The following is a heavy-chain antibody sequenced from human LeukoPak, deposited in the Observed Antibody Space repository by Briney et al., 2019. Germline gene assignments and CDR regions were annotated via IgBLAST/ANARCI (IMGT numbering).Heavy chain of an antibody. D-gene: IGHD3-10*01. V-gene: IGHV4-34*01. CDR1: GGSFSGYY. J-gene: IGHJ5*02. Sequence: SETLSLTCAVYGGSFSGYYWSWIRQPPGKGLEWIGEINHSGSTNYNPSLKSRVTISVDTSKNQFSLKLSSVTAADTAVYYCARSRRITMARGVIRGFDPWGQGTLVTVSS. CDR2: INHSGST. CDR3: ARSRRITMARGVIRGFDP.